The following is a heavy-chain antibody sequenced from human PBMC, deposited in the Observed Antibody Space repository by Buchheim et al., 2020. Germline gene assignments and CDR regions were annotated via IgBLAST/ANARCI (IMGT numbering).Heavy chain of an antibody. CDR2: IWYDGSNK. V-gene: IGHV3-33*01. CDR3: ARDPTDSSSWYWYFNL. D-gene: IGHD6-13*01. Sequence: QVQLVESGGGVVQPGRALRLSCAASGFTFSSYGMHSVRQAPGKGLEWVAVIWYDGSNKYYADSVKGRFTISRDNSKNTLILQMKSLIAEDTAVYYCARDPTDSSSWYWYFNLGGRGTL. J-gene: IGHJ2*01. CDR1: GFTFSSYG.